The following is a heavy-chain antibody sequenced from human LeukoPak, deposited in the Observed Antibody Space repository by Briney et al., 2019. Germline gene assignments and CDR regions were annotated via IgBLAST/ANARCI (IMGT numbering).Heavy chain of an antibody. CDR3: ARKSSGYYQYFDY. V-gene: IGHV3-48*03. CDR1: GFTFSSYE. D-gene: IGHD3-22*01. Sequence: GGSLRLSCAASGFTFSSYEMNWVRQAPGKGLEWVSYISSSGSTIYYADSVKGRFTISRDNAKNSLYLQMNSLRAEDTAVYYCARKSSGYYQYFDYWGQGTLVTVSS. CDR2: ISSSGSTI. J-gene: IGHJ4*02.